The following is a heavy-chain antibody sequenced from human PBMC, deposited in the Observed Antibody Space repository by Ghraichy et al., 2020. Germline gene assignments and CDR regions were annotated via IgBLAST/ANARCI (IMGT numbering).Heavy chain of an antibody. D-gene: IGHD3-3*01. CDR2: IYNSGTD. Sequence: LTCNVSGGSISSGDYFWTWIRLPPGQDLELIGYIYNSGTDYYHPSIRSRLTMSVDASKNLFSLKLNSVTAADTAVYYCARSGFYSHDTFDIWGQGTMVTVSS. CDR1: GGSISSGDYF. CDR3: ARSGFYSHDTFDI. J-gene: IGHJ3*02. V-gene: IGHV4-30-4*08.